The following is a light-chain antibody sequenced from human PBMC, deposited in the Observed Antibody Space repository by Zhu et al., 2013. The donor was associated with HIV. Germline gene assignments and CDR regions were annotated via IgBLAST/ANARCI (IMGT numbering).Light chain of an antibody. CDR2: DAS. CDR3: QQYGRSPLA. Sequence: EIVLTQSPATLSLSPGKRATLSCRASQSVSTYLAWYQQKPGQAPRLLIYDASKRPTGVPARFSGSGSGTDFTLTISRLETEDFAVYYCQQYGRSPLAFGQGTKVEIK. V-gene: IGKV3-11*01. J-gene: IGKJ1*01. CDR1: QSVSTY.